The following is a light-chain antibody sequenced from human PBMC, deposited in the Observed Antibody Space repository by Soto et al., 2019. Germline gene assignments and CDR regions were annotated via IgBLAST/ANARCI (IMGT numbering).Light chain of an antibody. Sequence: QSALTQPASVSGSPGQSITISCTGTSSDVGGYNYVSWYQQHPGKAPKLMIYEVSNRPSGVSNRFSGSKSGNTASLIISGLRAEDEADYYCSSYTSISARHLVIGGGTQLTVL. CDR3: SSYTSISARHLV. V-gene: IGLV2-14*03. J-gene: IGLJ3*02. CDR2: EVS. CDR1: SSDVGGYNY.